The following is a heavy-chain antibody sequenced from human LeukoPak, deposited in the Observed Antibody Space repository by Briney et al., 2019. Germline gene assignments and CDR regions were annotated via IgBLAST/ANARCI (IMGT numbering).Heavy chain of an antibody. J-gene: IGHJ6*03. CDR2: LYHSGTT. D-gene: IGHD3-9*01. CDR1: GYSISSGYY. CDR3: ARGDILTGYYMDV. Sequence: SETLSLTCTVSGYSISSGYYWGWIRQPPGKGLEWIGSLYHSGTTYYNPSLKSRVTISVDTSKNQFSLNLSSVTAADTAVYYCARGDILTGYYMDVWGKGTTVTVSS. V-gene: IGHV4-38-2*02.